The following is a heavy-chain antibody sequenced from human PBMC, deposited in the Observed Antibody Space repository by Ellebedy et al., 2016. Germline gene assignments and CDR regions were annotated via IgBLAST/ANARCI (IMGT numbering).Heavy chain of an antibody. CDR1: GFSFSSYW. Sequence: GGSLRLSCAASGFSFSSYWMAWVRQAPGKGLEWVANINQDASERYYLESVKGRFTISRDNAENSLSLQMNTLRADDTAIYYCARDFYWGHGTLVTVSS. CDR2: INQDASER. J-gene: IGHJ4*01. CDR3: ARDFY. V-gene: IGHV3-7*01.